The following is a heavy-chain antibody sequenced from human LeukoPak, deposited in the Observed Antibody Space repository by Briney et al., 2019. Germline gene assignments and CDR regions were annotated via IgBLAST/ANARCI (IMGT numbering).Heavy chain of an antibody. Sequence: SETLSLTCAVYGGSFGGYYWSWIRQPPGKGLEWIGEINHSGSTNYNPSLKSRVTISVDTSKNQFSLKLSSVTAADTAVYYCAREPSWLVRGWFDPWGQGTLVTVSS. J-gene: IGHJ5*02. CDR3: AREPSWLVRGWFDP. V-gene: IGHV4-34*01. CDR1: GGSFGGYY. D-gene: IGHD6-19*01. CDR2: INHSGST.